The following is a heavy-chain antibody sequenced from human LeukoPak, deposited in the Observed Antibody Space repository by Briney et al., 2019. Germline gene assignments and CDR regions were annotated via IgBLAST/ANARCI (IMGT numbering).Heavy chain of an antibody. J-gene: IGHJ5*02. V-gene: IGHV3-7*01. CDR3: ARGFYDGVNWFDP. CDR1: GFTFTSHW. CDR2: IKQDGNEK. D-gene: IGHD5/OR15-5a*01. Sequence: GGSLRLSCGASGFTFTSHWMSWVRQAPGKGLEWVANIKQDGNEKYYVESVKGRFIISRDNAKNSLYLQMSSLRAEDTAVYYCARGFYDGVNWFDPWGQGTLVTVSS.